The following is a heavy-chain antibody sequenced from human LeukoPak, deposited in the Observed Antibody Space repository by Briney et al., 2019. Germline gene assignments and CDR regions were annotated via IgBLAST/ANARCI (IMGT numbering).Heavy chain of an antibody. D-gene: IGHD6-19*01. CDR1: GYTFTSYG. Sequence: ASVKVSCKASGYTFTSYGISWVRQAPGQGLEWMGWISAYNGNTNYAQKLQGRVTMTTDTSTSTAYMELRSLRSDDTAVYYCASVIAVAGTQDWFDPWGQGTLVTVSS. V-gene: IGHV1-18*01. J-gene: IGHJ5*02. CDR2: ISAYNGNT. CDR3: ASVIAVAGTQDWFDP.